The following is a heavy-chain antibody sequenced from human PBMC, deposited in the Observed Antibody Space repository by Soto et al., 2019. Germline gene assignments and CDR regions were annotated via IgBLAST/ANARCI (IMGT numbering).Heavy chain of an antibody. J-gene: IGHJ4*02. CDR1: GGSISSYY. CDR3: ARAVSSGAYIGY. V-gene: IGHV4-59*01. D-gene: IGHD4-17*01. CDR2: IYYSGST. Sequence: SETLSLTCTVSGGSISSYYWSWFRQPPGKGLEWIGYIYYSGSTNYNPSLKSRVTISVDTSKNQFTLKLSSVTAADTAVYFCARAVSSGAYIGYWGQGTLVTVS.